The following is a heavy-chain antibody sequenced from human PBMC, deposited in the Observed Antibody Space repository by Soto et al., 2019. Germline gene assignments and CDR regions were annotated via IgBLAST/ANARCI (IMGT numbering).Heavy chain of an antibody. J-gene: IGHJ5*02. CDR3: ASTYSTSWYWFDP. CDR2: IFSNDEK. D-gene: IGHD6-13*01. Sequence: QVTVKESGPVLVKPTETLTLTCTVSGCSLSNAGLGVSWIRQPPGKTLEWLAHIFSNDEKSYSTSLKSRLTISKDTSKSQVVLTMTIMDPVDTATYYCASTYSTSWYWFDPWGQGTLVTVSS. CDR1: GCSLSNAGLG. V-gene: IGHV2-26*04.